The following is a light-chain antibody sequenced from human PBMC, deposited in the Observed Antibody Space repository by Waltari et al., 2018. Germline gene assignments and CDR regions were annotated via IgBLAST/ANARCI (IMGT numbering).Light chain of an antibody. CDR3: QQSHDTPPRAPT. J-gene: IGKJ4*01. V-gene: IGKV1-39*01. CDR2: SAS. Sequence: DIQMTQSPSSLSASVGDRVTITCRASQNIGSFLVWFQQKPGKAPRLLIYSASTLQTGVPSRFSGSGSGTEFTLTISSLQPEDCATYYCQQSHDTPPRAPTFGGGTKVAL. CDR1: QNIGSF.